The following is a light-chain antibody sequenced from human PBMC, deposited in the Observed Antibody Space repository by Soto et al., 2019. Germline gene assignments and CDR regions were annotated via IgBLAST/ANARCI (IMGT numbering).Light chain of an antibody. J-gene: IGKJ2*01. V-gene: IGKV3-15*01. CDR1: QSVSSN. Sequence: EIVMTQSPATLSVSPGERATLSCRASQSVSSNLAWYQQKPGQAPRLLIYGASTRATGIPARFSSSGSGTEFTLTISSLQSEDFAVYYCQQYNNWPGTFGQGTKLEIK. CDR2: GAS. CDR3: QQYNNWPGT.